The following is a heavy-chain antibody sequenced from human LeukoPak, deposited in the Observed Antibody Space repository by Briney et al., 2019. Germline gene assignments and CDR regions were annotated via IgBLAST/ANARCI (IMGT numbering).Heavy chain of an antibody. V-gene: IGHV1-18*04. CDR1: GSTFSDYG. D-gene: IGHD1-7*01. J-gene: IGHJ6*03. CDR3: ARFPQPGTTSFFYHYMDV. Sequence: ASVKVSCKDSGSTFSDYGINWVRQAPGQGLEWMGWLSGHNGHTNYAQRFQARVTMTTDTSTSTAYMELRSLRSDDTAVYFCARFPQPGTTSFFYHYMDVWGKGTTVTVSS. CDR2: LSGHNGHT.